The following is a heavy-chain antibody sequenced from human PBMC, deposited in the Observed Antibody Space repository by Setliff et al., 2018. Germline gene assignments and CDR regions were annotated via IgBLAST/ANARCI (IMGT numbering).Heavy chain of an antibody. V-gene: IGHV1-46*01. CDR3: ARAGMASLHRKGVFEH. Sequence: ASVKPCKASGYTFTSYYMYWLRQAPGQGPEWMGIINIGGGSASYAQKFQDRVTMTRDTSTSTVYLEVTSLRSEDTAVYYCARAGMASLHRKGVFEHWGQGTLVTVSS. D-gene: IGHD3-10*01. CDR2: INIGGGSA. CDR1: GYTFTSYY. J-gene: IGHJ4*02.